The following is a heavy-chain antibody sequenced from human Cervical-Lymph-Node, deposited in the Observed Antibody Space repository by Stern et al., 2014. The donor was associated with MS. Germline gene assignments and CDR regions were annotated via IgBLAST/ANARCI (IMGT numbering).Heavy chain of an antibody. CDR1: GYTFTSYG. CDR2: ISAYNGNT. V-gene: IGHV1-18*01. J-gene: IGHJ3*02. Sequence: QVQPGQSGAEVKKPGASVKVSCKASGYTFTSYGISWVRQAPGQGLEWMGWISAYNGNTNYAQKLQGRVTMTTDTSTSTAYMELRSLRSDDTAVYYCARVDSSGYYKDAFDIWGQGTMVTVSS. CDR3: ARVDSSGYYKDAFDI. D-gene: IGHD3-22*01.